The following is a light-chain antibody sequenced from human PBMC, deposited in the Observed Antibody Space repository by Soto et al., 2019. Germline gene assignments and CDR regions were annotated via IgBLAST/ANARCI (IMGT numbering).Light chain of an antibody. V-gene: IGKV4-1*01. J-gene: IGKJ2*01. CDR3: QQYYSTPRVMYT. Sequence: DIVMTQSPDSLAVSLGERATINCKSSQSVLYSSNNKNYLAWYQQKPGQPPKLLIYWASTRESGVPDRFSGSGSGTDFTLTISSLQAEDVAVYYCQQYYSTPRVMYTFGLGTKLEIK. CDR2: WAS. CDR1: QSVLYSSNNKNY.